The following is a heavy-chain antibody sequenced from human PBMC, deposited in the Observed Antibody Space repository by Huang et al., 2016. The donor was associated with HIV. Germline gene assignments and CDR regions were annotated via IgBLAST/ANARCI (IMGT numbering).Heavy chain of an antibody. CDR1: GGTFSNYA. Sequence: QVQLVQSGAEVKKVGSSVKVSCKASGGTFSNYAISWVRLAPGHGLGGRGGIIPIFGTANVAQKCQGRVTITADGSTSTAYLELSSLRSEDTAVYFCARQLYDNTGYLMGARLHDWGQGTLVTVSS. J-gene: IGHJ4*02. V-gene: IGHV1-69*13. D-gene: IGHD3-22*01. CDR2: IIPIFGTA. CDR3: ARQLYDNTGYLMGARLHD.